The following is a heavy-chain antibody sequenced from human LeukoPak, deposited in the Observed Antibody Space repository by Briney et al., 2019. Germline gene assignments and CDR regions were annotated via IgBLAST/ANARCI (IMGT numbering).Heavy chain of an antibody. J-gene: IGHJ4*02. CDR2: FDPEDGET. Sequence: ASVKVSCKVSGYTLTELSMHWVRQAPGKGLEWMGGFDPEDGETIYAQKFQGRVTMTTDTSTSTAYMELRSLRSDDTAVYYCARDAENEMTPTTDYWGQGTLVTVSS. CDR1: GYTLTELS. D-gene: IGHD1-14*01. CDR3: ARDAENEMTPTTDY. V-gene: IGHV1-24*01.